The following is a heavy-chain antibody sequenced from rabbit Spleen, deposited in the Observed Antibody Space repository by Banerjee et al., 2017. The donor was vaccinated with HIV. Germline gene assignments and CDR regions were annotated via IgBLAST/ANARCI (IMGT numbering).Heavy chain of an antibody. Sequence: QSLEESGGDLVKPGASLTLTCIASGVSFGGDSYMCWVRQAPGKGLEWIACIDTGSSGFTYFASWAKGRFTISKPSSTTVTLQMTSLTAADTATYFCARDTSSSFSSYGMDLRGPGTLVTVS. CDR1: GVSFGGDSY. CDR3: ARDTSSSFSSYGMDL. D-gene: IGHD1-1*01. V-gene: IGHV1S40*01. J-gene: IGHJ6*01. CDR2: IDTGSSGFT.